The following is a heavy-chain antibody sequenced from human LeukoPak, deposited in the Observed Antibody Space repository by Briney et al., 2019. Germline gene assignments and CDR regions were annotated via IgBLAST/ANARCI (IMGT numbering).Heavy chain of an antibody. CDR3: ARDFYYDSSGYGY. J-gene: IGHJ4*02. Sequence: GGSLRLSCAASGFTVSSNYMSWVRQAPRKGLEWVSVIYSGGSTYYADSVKGRFTISRDNSKNTLYLQMNSLRAEDTAVYYCARDFYYDSSGYGYWGQGALVTVSS. CDR1: GFTVSSNY. D-gene: IGHD3-22*01. V-gene: IGHV3-53*01. CDR2: IYSGGST.